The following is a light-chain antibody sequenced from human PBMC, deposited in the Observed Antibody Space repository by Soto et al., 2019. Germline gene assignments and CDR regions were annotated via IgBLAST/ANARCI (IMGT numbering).Light chain of an antibody. CDR3: QQYNSFWT. Sequence: DIQMTQSPSTLSASVGDRVAITCRASQSISSWLAWYQQKPGKAPRLLIYDASYLERGVPSRFSGSGSGTEFTLTISDLLPDDLATYYCQQYNSFWTFAQGTKVAIK. J-gene: IGKJ1*01. CDR1: QSISSW. CDR2: DAS. V-gene: IGKV1-5*01.